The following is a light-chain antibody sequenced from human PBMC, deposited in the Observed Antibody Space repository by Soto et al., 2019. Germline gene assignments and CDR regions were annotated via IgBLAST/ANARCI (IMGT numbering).Light chain of an antibody. V-gene: IGLV2-14*01. CDR1: SSDVGGYNY. CDR3: SSYTNSRAYV. Sequence: QSVLTQPASVSGSPGQSITISCTGTSSDVGGYNYVSWYQQQSGKAPKLMIHEVSNRPSGVSSRFSGSKSGNTASLTISGLQAEDEADYYCSSYTNSRAYVFGIGTKATVL. J-gene: IGLJ1*01. CDR2: EVS.